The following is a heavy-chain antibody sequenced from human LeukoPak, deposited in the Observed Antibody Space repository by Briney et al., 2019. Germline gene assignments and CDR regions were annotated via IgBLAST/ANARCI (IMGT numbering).Heavy chain of an antibody. CDR3: ARLNSGSYMGAFDI. Sequence: ASVKVSCKASGYNFTGYYMHWVRQAPGQGLEWMGWINPNSGGTNYAQKFQGRVTMTRDTSISTAYMELSRLRSDDTAVYYCARLNSGSYMGAFDIWGQGTMVTVSS. CDR2: INPNSGGT. J-gene: IGHJ3*02. D-gene: IGHD1-26*01. CDR1: GYNFTGYY. V-gene: IGHV1-2*02.